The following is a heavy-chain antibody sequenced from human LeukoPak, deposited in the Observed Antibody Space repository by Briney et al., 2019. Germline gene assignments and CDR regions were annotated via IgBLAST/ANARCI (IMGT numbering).Heavy chain of an antibody. Sequence: SETLSLTCTVSGGSISSSSYYWGWIRQPPGKGLEWIGSIYYSGSTCYNPSLKSRVTISVDTSKNQFSLKLSSVTAADTAVYYCARNRFPAGTAVYWGQGTLVTVSS. J-gene: IGHJ4*02. D-gene: IGHD6-19*01. V-gene: IGHV4-39*07. CDR1: GGSISSSSYY. CDR2: IYYSGST. CDR3: ARNRFPAGTAVY.